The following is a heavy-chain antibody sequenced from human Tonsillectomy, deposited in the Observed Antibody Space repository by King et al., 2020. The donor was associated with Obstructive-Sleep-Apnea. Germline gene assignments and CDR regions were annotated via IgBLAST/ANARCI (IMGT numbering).Heavy chain of an antibody. V-gene: IGHV3-9*01. CDR3: AKDIRVLGVVAPTLFDY. CDR2: ISWNSGSI. J-gene: IGHJ4*02. Sequence: QLVQSGGGLVQPGRSLRLSCAASGFTFDDYALHWVRQATGKGLEWVSGISWNSGSIDYADSVQGRFTISRDNAKNSLYLQMNTLRTEDTAFYYCAKDIRVLGVVAPTLFDYWGQGTLVTVSS. CDR1: GFTFDDYA. D-gene: IGHD2-15*01.